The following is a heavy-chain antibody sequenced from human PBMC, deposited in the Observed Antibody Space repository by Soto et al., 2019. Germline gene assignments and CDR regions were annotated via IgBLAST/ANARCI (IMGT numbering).Heavy chain of an antibody. Sequence: EVQLLESGGGLVQPGGSLRLSCAASGFTFSSYAMSWVRQAPGKGLEWVSAISGSGGSTYYADSAKGRFTISRDNSKNTLYLQMNSLRAEDTAVYYCAKASRPAYGWGTSDYWGQGTLVTVSS. D-gene: IGHD3-16*01. CDR3: AKASRPAYGWGTSDY. CDR2: ISGSGGST. V-gene: IGHV3-23*01. CDR1: GFTFSSYA. J-gene: IGHJ4*02.